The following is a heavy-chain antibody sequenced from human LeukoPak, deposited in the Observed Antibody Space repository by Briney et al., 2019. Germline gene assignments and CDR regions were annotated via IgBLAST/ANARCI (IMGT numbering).Heavy chain of an antibody. J-gene: IGHJ3*02. Sequence: ASVKVSCKASGYTFTGYYMHWVRQAPGQGLEWMGWINPNSGGTNYAQKFQGRVTMTRDTSISTAYMELSRLRSDDTAVYYCARCYLTTRDCDAFDIWGQGTMVTVSS. V-gene: IGHV1-2*02. CDR2: INPNSGGT. CDR3: ARCYLTTRDCDAFDI. CDR1: GYTFTGYY. D-gene: IGHD4-11*01.